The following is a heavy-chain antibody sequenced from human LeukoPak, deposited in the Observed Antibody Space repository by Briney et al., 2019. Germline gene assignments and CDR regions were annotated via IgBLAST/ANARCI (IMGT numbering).Heavy chain of an antibody. CDR2: INPNTGGT. CDR3: VTSFDYSDFY. J-gene: IGHJ4*02. D-gene: IGHD4-11*01. CDR1: EYTFTNFY. V-gene: IGHV1-2*06. Sequence: ASVKVSCKASEYTFTNFYIHWVRQAPGHGLEWMGRINPNTGGTNFAHKFQDRVTVTRDTSISTAYFELSSLTSGDTAVYHCVTSFDYSDFYWGQGTLVTVS.